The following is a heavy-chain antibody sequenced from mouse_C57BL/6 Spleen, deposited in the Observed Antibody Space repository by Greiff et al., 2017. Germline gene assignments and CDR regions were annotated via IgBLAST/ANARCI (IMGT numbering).Heavy chain of an antibody. D-gene: IGHD2-3*01. CDR2: ISDGGSYT. CDR1: GFTFSSYA. V-gene: IGHV5-4*01. Sequence: EVKLVESGGGLVKPGGSLKLSCAASGFTFSSYAMSWVRQTPEKRLEWVATISDGGSYTYYPDNVQGRFTISRDNAKNNLYLQMSHLKSEDTAMYYCARDDDPAWFAYWGQGTLVTVSA. CDR3: ARDDDPAWFAY. J-gene: IGHJ3*01.